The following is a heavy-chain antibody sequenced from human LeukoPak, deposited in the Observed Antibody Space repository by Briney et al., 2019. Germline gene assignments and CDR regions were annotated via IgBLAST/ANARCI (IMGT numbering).Heavy chain of an antibody. CDR3: ARGPRGYYYDSSGYYYYYYYYMDV. Sequence: VASVKVSCKASGYTFTSYDINWVRQATGQGLEWMGWMNPNSGNTGYAQKFQGRVTITRNTSISTAYMELSSLRSEDTAVYYCARGPRGYYYDSSGYYYYYYYYMDVWGKGTTVTVSS. CDR1: GYTFTSYD. J-gene: IGHJ6*03. V-gene: IGHV1-8*03. D-gene: IGHD3-22*01. CDR2: MNPNSGNT.